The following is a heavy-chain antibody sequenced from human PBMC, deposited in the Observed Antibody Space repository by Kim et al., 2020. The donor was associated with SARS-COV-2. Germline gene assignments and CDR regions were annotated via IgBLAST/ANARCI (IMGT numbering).Heavy chain of an antibody. Sequence: SETLSLTCTVSGGSISSGGYYWSWIRQHPGKGLEWIGYIYYSGSTYYNPSLKSRVTISVDTSKNQFSLKLSSVTAADTAVYYCAREGFYGMDVWGQGTTVTVSS. CDR1: GGSISSGGYY. CDR2: IYYSGST. J-gene: IGHJ6*02. V-gene: IGHV4-31*03. CDR3: AREGFYGMDV. D-gene: IGHD3-3*01.